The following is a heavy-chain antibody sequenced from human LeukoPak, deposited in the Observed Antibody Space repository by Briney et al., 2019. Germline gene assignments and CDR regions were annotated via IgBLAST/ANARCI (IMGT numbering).Heavy chain of an antibody. Sequence: GGSLRLSCEASGFTFGDYSMNWVRQAPGKGLEWVSYISSSSSTIYYADSVRGRFTISRDNAKKSLYLRMNSLRDEDTALYYCAKEKGANWDPFDYWGRGTLVIVSS. J-gene: IGHJ4*02. V-gene: IGHV3-48*02. CDR1: GFTFGDYS. CDR2: ISSSSSTI. D-gene: IGHD7-27*01. CDR3: AKEKGANWDPFDY.